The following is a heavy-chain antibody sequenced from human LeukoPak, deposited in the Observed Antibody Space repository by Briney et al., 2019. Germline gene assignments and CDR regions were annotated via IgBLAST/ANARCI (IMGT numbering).Heavy chain of an antibody. V-gene: IGHV4-38-2*02. CDR3: TSGTLSYYYMDV. D-gene: IGHD1-14*01. CDR1: GYSISSGYY. J-gene: IGHJ6*03. Sequence: PSETLSLTCTVSGYSISSGYYWGWIRQPPGKGLEWIGSIYHSGSTNYNPSLKSRVTISVDKSKNQFSLKLSSVTAADTAVYYCTSGTLSYYYMDVWGKGTTVTISS. CDR2: IYHSGST.